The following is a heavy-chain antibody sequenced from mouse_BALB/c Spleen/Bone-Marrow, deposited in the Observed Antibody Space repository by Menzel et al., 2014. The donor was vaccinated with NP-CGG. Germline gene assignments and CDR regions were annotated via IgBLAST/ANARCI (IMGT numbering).Heavy chain of an antibody. CDR3: TRPYYGYVGYAY. V-gene: IGHV1-53*01. CDR1: GNTFTSYY. J-gene: IGHJ3*01. Sequence: QVQLQQSGAELVKPGASVKLSCKASGNTFTSYYMYWVKQRPGQGLEWIGEINPSNGGTNFNEKFKSKATLTVDKSSSTAYMQLSSLTFEDSAIYYCTRPYYGYVGYAYWGQGTQVTVSA. D-gene: IGHD1-2*01. CDR2: INPSNGGT.